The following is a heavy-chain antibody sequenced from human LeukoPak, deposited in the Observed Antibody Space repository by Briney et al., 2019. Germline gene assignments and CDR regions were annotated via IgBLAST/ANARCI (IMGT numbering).Heavy chain of an antibody. D-gene: IGHD1-26*01. CDR1: GFTVSSNY. CDR2: IYSGGST. CDR3: ARDPSYIVGASPFDY. J-gene: IGHJ4*02. V-gene: IGHV3-66*02. Sequence: PGGSLRLSCAASGFTVSSNYMSWVRQAPGKGLEWASVIYSGGSTYYADSVKGRFTISRDHSKHTLYLQINSLRAEATAVYYGARDPSYIVGASPFDYWGQGTLVTVSS.